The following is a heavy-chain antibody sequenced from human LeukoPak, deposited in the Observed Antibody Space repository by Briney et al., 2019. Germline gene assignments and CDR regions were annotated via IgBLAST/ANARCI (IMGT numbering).Heavy chain of an antibody. Sequence: SETLSLTRTVSGGSIVTYYWSWIRQPPGKGLEWIGYIYYSGSTNYNPSLKSRVTISLDTSKNQFSLKLSSVTAADTALYYCARERDYGDSFFDYWGQGTLVTVSS. CDR3: ARERDYGDSFFDY. D-gene: IGHD4-17*01. CDR2: IYYSGST. V-gene: IGHV4-59*01. CDR1: GGSIVTYY. J-gene: IGHJ4*02.